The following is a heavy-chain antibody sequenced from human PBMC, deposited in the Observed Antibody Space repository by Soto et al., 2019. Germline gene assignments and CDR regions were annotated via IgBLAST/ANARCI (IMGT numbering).Heavy chain of an antibody. J-gene: IGHJ4*02. Sequence: SETLSLTCTVSGGSISSYYWSWIRQPPGKGLEWIGYIYYSGSTNYNPSLKSRVTISVDTSKNQFSLKLSSVTAADTAVYYCASGGYSGYDYFDYWGQGTLVTVSS. D-gene: IGHD5-12*01. CDR3: ASGGYSGYDYFDY. CDR2: IYYSGST. V-gene: IGHV4-59*01. CDR1: GGSISSYY.